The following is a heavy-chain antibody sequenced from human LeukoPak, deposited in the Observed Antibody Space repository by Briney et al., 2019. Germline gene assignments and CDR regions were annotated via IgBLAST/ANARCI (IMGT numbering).Heavy chain of an antibody. CDR1: GGTFSSYA. V-gene: IGHV1-69*05. CDR2: IIPIFGTA. CDR3: ARDLSPATPGIAVAGKGLDY. Sequence: GASVKVSCKASGGTFSSYAISWVRQAPGQGLEWMGGIIPIFGTANYAQKFQGRVTITTDESTSTAYMELSSLRSEDTAVYYCARDLSPATPGIAVAGKGLDYWGQGTLVTVSS. D-gene: IGHD6-19*01. J-gene: IGHJ4*02.